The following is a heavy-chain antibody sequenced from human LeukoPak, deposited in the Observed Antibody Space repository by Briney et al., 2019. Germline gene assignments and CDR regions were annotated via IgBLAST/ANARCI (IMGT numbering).Heavy chain of an antibody. CDR2: INPNSGGT. CDR1: GYTFTGYY. Sequence: ASVKVSRKASGYTFTGYYMHWVRQAPGQGLEWMGWINPNSGGTNYAQKFQGRVTMTRDTSISTAYMELSRLRSDDTAVYYCARSWDYYDSSGLYWGQGTLVTVSS. D-gene: IGHD3-22*01. V-gene: IGHV1-2*02. J-gene: IGHJ4*02. CDR3: ARSWDYYDSSGLY.